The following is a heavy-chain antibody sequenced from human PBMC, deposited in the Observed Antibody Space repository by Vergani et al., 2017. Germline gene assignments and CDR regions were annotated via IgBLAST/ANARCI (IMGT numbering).Heavy chain of an antibody. V-gene: IGHV3-33*08. CDR2: IWYDGSNK. D-gene: IGHD3-10*01. J-gene: IGHJ4*02. CDR1: GFTFSSYE. Sequence: VQLVESGGGLVQPGGSLRLSCAASGFTFSSYEMNWVRQAPGKGLEWVAVIWYDGSNKYYADSVKGRFTISRDNAKNSLYLQMNSLRAEDTAVYYCARDLYYGSGSNLYYFDYWGQGTLVTVSS. CDR3: ARDLYYGSGSNLYYFDY.